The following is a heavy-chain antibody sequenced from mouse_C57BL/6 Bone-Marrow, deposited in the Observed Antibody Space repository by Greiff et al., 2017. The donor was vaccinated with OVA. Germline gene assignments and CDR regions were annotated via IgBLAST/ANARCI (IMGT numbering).Heavy chain of an antibody. CDR2: IYPGSGST. J-gene: IGHJ3*01. Sequence: QVQLQQSGAELVKPGASVKMSCKASGYTFTSYWITWVKQRPGQGLEWIGDIYPGSGSTNYNEKFKSKATLTVDTSSSTAYMQLSSLTSEDSAVYYCARKGIYYGSRWFAYWGQGTLVTVSA. V-gene: IGHV1-55*01. D-gene: IGHD1-1*01. CDR1: GYTFTSYW. CDR3: ARKGIYYGSRWFAY.